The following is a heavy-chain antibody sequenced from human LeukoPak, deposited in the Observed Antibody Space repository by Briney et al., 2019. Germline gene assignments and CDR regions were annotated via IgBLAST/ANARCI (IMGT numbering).Heavy chain of an antibody. CDR2: SRNKANFYTT. D-gene: IGHD1-26*01. CDR1: GFTFSDHY. V-gene: IGHV3-72*01. CDR3: TRVPRGGTYFDY. Sequence: PGGSLRLSCVASGFTFSDHYIDWVRQAPGKGLEWVGRSRNKANFYTTDYAASVKARFTISRDDSKNSLNLQMNSLKTEDTAVYYCTRVPRGGTYFDYWGQGTLVTVSS. J-gene: IGHJ4*02.